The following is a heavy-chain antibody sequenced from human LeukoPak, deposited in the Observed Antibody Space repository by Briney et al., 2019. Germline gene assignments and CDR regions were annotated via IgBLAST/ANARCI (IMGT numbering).Heavy chain of an antibody. J-gene: IGHJ4*02. Sequence: SETLSLTCTVSGGSISSGDYYWSWIRQPPGKGLEWIGYIYYSGSTYYNPSLKSRVTISVDTSKNQFSLKLSSVTAADTAVYYCARAGSGYDFEAPYFDYWGQGTLVTVSS. V-gene: IGHV4-30-4*01. D-gene: IGHD5-12*01. CDR2: IYYSGST. CDR1: GGSISSGDYY. CDR3: ARAGSGYDFEAPYFDY.